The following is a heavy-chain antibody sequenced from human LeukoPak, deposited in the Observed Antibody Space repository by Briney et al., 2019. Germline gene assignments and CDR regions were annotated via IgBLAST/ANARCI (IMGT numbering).Heavy chain of an antibody. D-gene: IGHD5-18*01. CDR3: ARGISGYGYYYGMDV. CDR1: AGTFSSYA. V-gene: IGHV1-69*13. J-gene: IGHJ6*02. CDR2: IIPIFGTA. Sequence: SVKVSCKASAGTFSSYAISWVRQAPGQGLEWMGGIIPIFGTANYAQKFQGRVTVTADESTSTAYMELSSLRSEDTAVYYCARGISGYGYYYGMDVWGQGTTVTVSS.